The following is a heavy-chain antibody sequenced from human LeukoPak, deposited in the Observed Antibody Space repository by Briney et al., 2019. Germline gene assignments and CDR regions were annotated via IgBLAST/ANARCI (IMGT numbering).Heavy chain of an antibody. J-gene: IGHJ3*02. CDR2: INRSGGST. V-gene: IGHV3-23*01. CDR3: AKKDPYGSGSYYSAFDI. D-gene: IGHD3-10*01. CDR1: GFTFSSYA. Sequence: QSGGSLTLSCAASGFTFSSYAMSWVRQAPGKGLEWVSAINRSGGSTYYADSVKGRFTISRDNSKHTLYLQMNSLRAEDTAGYYCAKKDPYGSGSYYSAFDIWGQGTMVTVSS.